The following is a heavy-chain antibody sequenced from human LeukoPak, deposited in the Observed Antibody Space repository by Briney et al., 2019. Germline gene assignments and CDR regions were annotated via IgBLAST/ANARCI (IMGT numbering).Heavy chain of an antibody. J-gene: IGHJ4*02. Sequence: GGSLRLSCAASGFTFSSYSMNWVRQAPGKGLEWVSYISSSSSTIYYADSVRGRFTISRDNAKNSLYLQMNSLRAEDTAVYYCARVYDSSGFWGQGTLVTVSS. D-gene: IGHD3-22*01. CDR2: ISSSSSTI. V-gene: IGHV3-48*01. CDR3: ARVYDSSGF. CDR1: GFTFSSYS.